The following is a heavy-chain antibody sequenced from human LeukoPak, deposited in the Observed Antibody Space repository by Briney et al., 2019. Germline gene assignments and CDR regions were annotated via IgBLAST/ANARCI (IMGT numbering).Heavy chain of an antibody. Sequence: GESLKISCKGSGYSFTSYWIGWVRQMPGKGLEWMGIIYPGDSDTRYSPSFQGQVTISADKSISTAYLQWSSLKASDTAMYYCARHRISCYYDSSGYSRVPRDWYFDLWGRGTLVTVSS. CDR1: GYSFTSYW. CDR2: IYPGDSDT. D-gene: IGHD3-22*01. J-gene: IGHJ2*01. V-gene: IGHV5-51*01. CDR3: ARHRISCYYDSSGYSRVPRDWYFDL.